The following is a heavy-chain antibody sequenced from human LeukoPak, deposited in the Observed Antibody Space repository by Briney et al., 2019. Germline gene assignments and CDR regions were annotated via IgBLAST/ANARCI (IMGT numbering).Heavy chain of an antibody. Sequence: GGSLRLSCAASGFTFSSYAMSWVRQAPGKGLEWVSAISGSGGSTYYADSVKGRFTISRDNSKNTLYLQMNSLRAEDTAVYYCARDQGYGGSYYDAFDIWGQGTMVTVSS. CDR2: ISGSGGST. V-gene: IGHV3-23*01. CDR1: GFTFSSYA. J-gene: IGHJ3*02. CDR3: ARDQGYGGSYYDAFDI. D-gene: IGHD1-26*01.